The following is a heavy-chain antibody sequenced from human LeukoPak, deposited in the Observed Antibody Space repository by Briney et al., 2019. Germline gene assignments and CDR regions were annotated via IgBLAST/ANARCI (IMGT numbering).Heavy chain of an antibody. CDR1: GFTFSSYA. J-gene: IGHJ4*02. V-gene: IGHV3-23*01. D-gene: IGHD1-26*01. Sequence: PGGSLRLSCAASGFTFSSYAMSWVRQAPGKGLEWVSAISGSGGSTYYADSVKGRFTISRDNSKNTLYLQMNSLGAEDTAVYYCAKRERGSYSLDYWGQGTLVTVSS. CDR2: ISGSGGST. CDR3: AKRERGSYSLDY.